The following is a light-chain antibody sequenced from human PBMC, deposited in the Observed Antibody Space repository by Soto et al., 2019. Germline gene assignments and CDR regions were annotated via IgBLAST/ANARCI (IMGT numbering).Light chain of an antibody. CDR2: DAS. J-gene: IGKJ1*01. CDR3: QQRSNWRPWT. V-gene: IGKV3-11*01. CDR1: QSVSSY. Sequence: EIVLTQSPATLSLSPGERATLSCRASQSVSSYLAWYQQKPGQAPRLLIYDASNRATGIPARFSGSGSGTAFTLTISSLEPEDFAFYYCQQRSNWRPWTFGQGPKVEIK.